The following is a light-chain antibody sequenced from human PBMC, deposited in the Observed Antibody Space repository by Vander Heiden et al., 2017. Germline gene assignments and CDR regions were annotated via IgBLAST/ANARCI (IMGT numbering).Light chain of an antibody. CDR3: QVWDSSTAYVV. V-gene: IGLV3-9*01. CDR1: NIGSKN. CDR2: RDS. J-gene: IGLJ2*01. Sequence: SYELTQPLSVSVDLGQTARITCGGNNIGSKNVHWYQPKPGQAPVLVIYRDSNRPSGIPERFSGSNSGNTATLTISRAQAGDEADYYCQVWDSSTAYVVFGGGTKLTVL.